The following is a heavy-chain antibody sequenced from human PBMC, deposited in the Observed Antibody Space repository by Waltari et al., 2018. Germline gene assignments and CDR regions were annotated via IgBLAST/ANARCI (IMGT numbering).Heavy chain of an antibody. V-gene: IGHV3-30-3*01. CDR2: LSYDGSSK. J-gene: IGHJ4*02. CDR3: ARDGRLDY. Sequence: RSRKAPSKGLEWLAVLSYDGSSKYIASSAKSRVTLPSCHSKDTMYLIRNSLRAEDTAVDYCARDGRLDYWGQGARVTVSS. D-gene: IGHD1-26*01.